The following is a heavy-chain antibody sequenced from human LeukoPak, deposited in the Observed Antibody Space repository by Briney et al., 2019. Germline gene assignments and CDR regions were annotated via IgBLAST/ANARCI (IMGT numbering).Heavy chain of an antibody. D-gene: IGHD1-26*01. Sequence: GGSLRLSCAASGFTFNNYWMSWVRQAPGKGLEWVANIKQDGSEKYYVDSVKGRFTISRDNAKNSLYLQMNSLRAEDTAAYYCAKVLRGSYSGYFDYWGQGTLVTVSS. V-gene: IGHV3-7*03. CDR1: GFTFNNYW. J-gene: IGHJ4*02. CDR3: AKVLRGSYSGYFDY. CDR2: IKQDGSEK.